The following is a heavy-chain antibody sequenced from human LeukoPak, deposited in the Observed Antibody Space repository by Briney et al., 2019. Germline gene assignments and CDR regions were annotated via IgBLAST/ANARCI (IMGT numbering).Heavy chain of an antibody. Sequence: GGTLRCYGAGSGFTFISFAMQRVRQAPGKGLEGGAVISYDGSNKDYADSVKGRFTISRDNSKNTLYLQMNSLRAEDTAVYYCARNGIHLEWLLSAAHYYYYMDVWGKGTTVTVSS. CDR1: GFTFISFA. CDR2: ISYDGSNK. D-gene: IGHD3-3*01. V-gene: IGHV3-30-3*01. J-gene: IGHJ6*03. CDR3: ARNGIHLEWLLSAAHYYYYMDV.